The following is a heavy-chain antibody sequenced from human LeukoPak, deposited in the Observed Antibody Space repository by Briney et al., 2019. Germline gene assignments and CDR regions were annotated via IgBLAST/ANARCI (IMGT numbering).Heavy chain of an antibody. V-gene: IGHV4-39*01. Sequence: ETLSLTCTVSGVSISTSTHYWAWIRQPPGKGLEWISSMFYRGSTYYNASLRSRVTLSVDTSMNQFSLKLSSVTASDTATFYCVRQGGWGGAASLIEFWGQGTLVTVSS. CDR2: MFYRGST. CDR1: GVSISTSTHY. D-gene: IGHD2-15*01. CDR3: VRQGGWGGAASLIEF. J-gene: IGHJ4*02.